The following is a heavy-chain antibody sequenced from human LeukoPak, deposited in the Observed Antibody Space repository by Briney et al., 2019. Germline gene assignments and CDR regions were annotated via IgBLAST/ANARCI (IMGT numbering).Heavy chain of an antibody. D-gene: IGHD4-17*01. CDR2: ISGSGNYT. V-gene: IGHV3-23*01. Sequence: GGSLRLSCAASELTFSSYPMSWVRQAPGKGLEWDSAISGSGNYTYCADSVEGRFTISRDNSKNTLYLQMNNLRAEDTAVYYCAKVVWEVTTNYWGQGTLVAVSS. J-gene: IGHJ4*02. CDR1: ELTFSSYP. CDR3: AKVVWEVTTNY.